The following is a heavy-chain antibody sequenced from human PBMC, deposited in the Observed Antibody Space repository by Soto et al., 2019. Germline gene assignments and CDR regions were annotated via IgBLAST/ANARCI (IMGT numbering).Heavy chain of an antibody. CDR2: IYYSGST. CDR3: AGPSNIGGSWYGGDYYYGMDV. V-gene: IGHV4-39*01. CDR1: GGSISSSNYY. Sequence: SETLSLTCTVSGGSISSSNYYWGWIRQPPGKGLGWIGSIYYSGSTYYNPSLKSRVTISVDTSKNQFSLKLSSVTAADTAVYYCAGPSNIGGSWYGGDYYYGMDVWGQGTTVTVS. D-gene: IGHD6-13*01. J-gene: IGHJ6*02.